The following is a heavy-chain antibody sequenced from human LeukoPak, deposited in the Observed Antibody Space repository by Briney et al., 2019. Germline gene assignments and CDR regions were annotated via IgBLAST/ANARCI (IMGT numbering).Heavy chain of an antibody. CDR3: ARDLVPRYCSSTSCSVPNWFDP. J-gene: IGHJ5*02. CDR1: GYTFTSYG. V-gene: IGHV1-18*01. Sequence: ASVKVSCKASGYTFTSYGISWVRQAPGRGLEWMGWISAYNGNTNYAQKLQGRVTMTTDTSTSTAYMELRSLRSDDTAVYYCARDLVPRYCSSTSCSVPNWFDPWGQGTLVTVSS. CDR2: ISAYNGNT. D-gene: IGHD2-2*01.